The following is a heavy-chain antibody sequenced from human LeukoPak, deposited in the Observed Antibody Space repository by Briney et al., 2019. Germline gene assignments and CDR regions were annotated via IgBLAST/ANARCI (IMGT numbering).Heavy chain of an antibody. Sequence: GASVKVSCKASGYTFTGYYVHWVRQAPGQGLEWMGWINPNSGGTNYAQNFQGRVTMTRDTSISTAYMELSRLTSDDTAVYYRARAYWGRDAFDIWGQGTMVTVSS. D-gene: IGHD2-8*02. J-gene: IGHJ3*02. CDR1: GYTFTGYY. V-gene: IGHV1-2*02. CDR2: INPNSGGT. CDR3: ARAYWGRDAFDI.